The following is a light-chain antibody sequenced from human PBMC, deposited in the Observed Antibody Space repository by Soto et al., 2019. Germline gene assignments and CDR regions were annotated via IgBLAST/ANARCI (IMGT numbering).Light chain of an antibody. Sequence: DIDMTQSPSSLSSCVGDRFTTTCRASQNIDMYLNWYQQKPGKAPRVLISGASNLQSGVPSRFSGSGSGTDFTLTISSLQSEDFASYFCQHTFNSPPWTFGQGTKVDI. CDR2: GAS. CDR1: QNIDMY. J-gene: IGKJ1*01. V-gene: IGKV1-39*01. CDR3: QHTFNSPPWT.